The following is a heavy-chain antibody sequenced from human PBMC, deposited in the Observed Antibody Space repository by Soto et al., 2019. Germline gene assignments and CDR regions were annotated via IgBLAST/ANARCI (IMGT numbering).Heavy chain of an antibody. Sequence: GGSLRLSCAASGFTFNLYWMTRVRQAPEMGLEWVASINQDGSEIFYVDSVKGRFTISRDDSKNSLHLQMSSLTAEDTAVYYCVRPLLTTSWFNDLQHWGQGTVVTVSS. CDR3: VRPLLTTSWFNDLQH. CDR1: GFTFNLYW. CDR2: INQDGSEI. J-gene: IGHJ1*01. V-gene: IGHV3-7*01. D-gene: IGHD1-1*01.